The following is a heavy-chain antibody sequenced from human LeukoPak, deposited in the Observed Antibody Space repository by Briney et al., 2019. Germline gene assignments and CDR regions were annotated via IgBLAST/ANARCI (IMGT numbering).Heavy chain of an antibody. J-gene: IGHJ4*02. CDR1: GFTFSNNW. Sequence: GGSLRLSCVASGFTFSNNWMHWVRQAPGKGLVWVSRINTDGSSTTYADSVKGRFIISRDNAKNTLYLQMNSLRAEDTAVYYCYTSAGYWGQGTLVTVSS. D-gene: IGHD1-14*01. V-gene: IGHV3-74*01. CDR3: YTSAGY. CDR2: INTDGSST.